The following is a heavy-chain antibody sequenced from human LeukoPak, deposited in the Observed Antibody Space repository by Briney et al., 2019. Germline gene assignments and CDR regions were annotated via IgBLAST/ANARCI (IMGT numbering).Heavy chain of an antibody. D-gene: IGHD1-14*01. J-gene: IGHJ4*02. CDR2: IYTSGST. CDR3: ARERPSRYYFDY. V-gene: IGHV4-4*07. CDR1: GGSISSYY. Sequence: SETLSLTCSVSGGSISSYYWNWIRQPAGKGLEWIGRIYTSGSTNYNPSFKSRVTMSVDTSKNQFSLKLASVTAADTAVYYCARERPSRYYFDYWGQGTLVTVSS.